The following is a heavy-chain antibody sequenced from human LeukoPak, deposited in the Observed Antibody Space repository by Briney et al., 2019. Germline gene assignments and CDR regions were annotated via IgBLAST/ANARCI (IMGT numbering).Heavy chain of an antibody. CDR2: ITWDSGST. Sequence: GGSLRLSCAASGFTFHDYTMHWVRQVPGKGLEWVSGITWDSGSTDYADSVKGRFTISRDDSKNTLYLQMNSLRAEDTAVYYCAKDFKYYGTSQGAFDIWGQGTMVSVSS. V-gene: IGHV3-9*01. CDR3: AKDFKYYGTSQGAFDI. CDR1: GFTFHDYT. J-gene: IGHJ3*02. D-gene: IGHD3-10*01.